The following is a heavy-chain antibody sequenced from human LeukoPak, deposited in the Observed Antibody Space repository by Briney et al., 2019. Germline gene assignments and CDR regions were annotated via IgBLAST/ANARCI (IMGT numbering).Heavy chain of an antibody. V-gene: IGHV4-59*01. CDR3: ARGGVVGATTRLDY. J-gene: IGHJ4*02. D-gene: IGHD1-26*01. Sequence: SETLSLTCTVSGGSISSYYWSWIRQPPGKGLEWIGYIYYSGSTNYNPSLKSRVTISVDTSKNQFSLKLSSVTAADTAVYYCARGGVVGATTRLDYWGQGTLVTVSS. CDR2: IYYSGST. CDR1: GGSISSYY.